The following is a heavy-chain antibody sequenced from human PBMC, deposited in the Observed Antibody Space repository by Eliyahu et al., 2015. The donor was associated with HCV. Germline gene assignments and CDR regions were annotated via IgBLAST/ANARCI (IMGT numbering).Heavy chain of an antibody. V-gene: IGHV4-39*01. Sequence: QLQLQESGPGLVKSSETLSLTCHVSGGSVSSTTFYWGWIRQPPGKGLEWIGTIYFSGGTDYNESLKSRVTISLDTSKNEVSLKLRSATDSDTAVYYCARRPVVGQIVFDHWGQGTLVTVSS. CDR1: GGSVSSTTFY. CDR2: IYFSGGT. J-gene: IGHJ4*02. CDR3: ARRPVVGQIVFDH. D-gene: IGHD3-22*01.